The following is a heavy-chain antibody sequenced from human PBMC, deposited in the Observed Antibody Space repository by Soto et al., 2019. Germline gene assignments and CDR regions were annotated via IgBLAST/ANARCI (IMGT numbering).Heavy chain of an antibody. CDR1: GGSVSSGSYY. Sequence: ETLSLTCTVSGGSVSSGSYYWSWIRQPPGKGLEWIGYIYYSGSTNYNPSLKSRVTISVDTSKNQFSLKLSSVTAADTAVYYCASGIAAAGTRGVFDYWGQGTLVTVSS. D-gene: IGHD6-13*01. V-gene: IGHV4-61*01. J-gene: IGHJ4*02. CDR2: IYYSGST. CDR3: ASGIAAAGTRGVFDY.